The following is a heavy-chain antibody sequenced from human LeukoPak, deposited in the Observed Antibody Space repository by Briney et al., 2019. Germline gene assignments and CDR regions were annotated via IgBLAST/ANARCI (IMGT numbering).Heavy chain of an antibody. V-gene: IGHV3-20*04. Sequence: PGGSLRLSCAASGFTFDDYGMSWVRQAPGKGLEWVSGINWNGGSTGYADSVKGRFTISRDNAKNSLYLQMNSPRAEDTALYYCARSRIKYYYGSREFDAFDIWGQGTMVTVSS. D-gene: IGHD3-22*01. CDR3: ARSRIKYYYGSREFDAFDI. CDR2: INWNGGST. CDR1: GFTFDDYG. J-gene: IGHJ3*02.